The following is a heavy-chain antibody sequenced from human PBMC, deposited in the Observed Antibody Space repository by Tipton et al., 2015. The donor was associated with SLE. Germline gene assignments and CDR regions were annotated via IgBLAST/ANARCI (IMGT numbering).Heavy chain of an antibody. D-gene: IGHD6-19*01. CDR1: GGSISSHY. Sequence: TLSLTCTVSGGSISSHYWSWIRQPPGKGLEWIGYIYYSGSTNYNPSLKSRVTISVDTSKNQFSLKLSSVTAADTAVYYCAREGDYSSGWYNWFDPWGQGTLVTVSS. CDR3: AREGDYSSGWYNWFDP. J-gene: IGHJ5*02. CDR2: IYYSGST. V-gene: IGHV4-59*11.